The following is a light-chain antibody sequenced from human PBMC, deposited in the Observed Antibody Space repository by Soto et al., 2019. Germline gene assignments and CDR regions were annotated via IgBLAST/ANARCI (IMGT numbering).Light chain of an antibody. CDR2: DVS. J-gene: IGLJ1*01. Sequence: QSALTQPASVSGSPGQSITIPCTGTSSDVGGYNYVSWYQQHPGKAPKLMIYDVSNRPSGVSNRFSGSKSGNTASLTISGLQAEDGADYYCSSYTSGSIYVFGTGTKVTVL. CDR3: SSYTSGSIYV. V-gene: IGLV2-14*01. CDR1: SSDVGGYNY.